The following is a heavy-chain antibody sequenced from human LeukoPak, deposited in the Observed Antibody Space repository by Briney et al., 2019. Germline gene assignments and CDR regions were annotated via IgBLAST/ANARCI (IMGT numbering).Heavy chain of an antibody. CDR2: SRSSSPSM. Sequence: GGSLRLSCAGSGFTFSNYGINWVRQAPGKGLEWVSYSRSSSPSMYYADSVKGRFTTSRDNAKNSLYLQMNSLRAEDTAVYYCAKDKEYSGYEKDAFDIWGQGTMVTVSS. D-gene: IGHD5-12*01. J-gene: IGHJ3*02. CDR3: AKDKEYSGYEKDAFDI. CDR1: GFTFSNYG. V-gene: IGHV3-48*01.